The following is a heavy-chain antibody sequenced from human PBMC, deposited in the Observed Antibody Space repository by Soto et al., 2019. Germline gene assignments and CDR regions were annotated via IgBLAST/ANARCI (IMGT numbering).Heavy chain of an antibody. J-gene: IGHJ5*02. Sequence: GGSLRLSCAASGFTFSSYSMNWVRQAPGKGLEWVSSISSSSSYIYYADSVKGRFTISRDNAKNSLYLQMNSLRAEDTAVYCCARDFISGSIAELFDPWGQGTLVTVSS. D-gene: IGHD6-6*01. CDR1: GFTFSSYS. CDR2: ISSSSSYI. CDR3: ARDFISGSIAELFDP. V-gene: IGHV3-21*01.